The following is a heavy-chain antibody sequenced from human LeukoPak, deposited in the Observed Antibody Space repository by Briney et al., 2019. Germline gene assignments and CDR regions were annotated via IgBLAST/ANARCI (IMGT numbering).Heavy chain of an antibody. V-gene: IGHV3-30*02. D-gene: IGHD5-24*01. CDR2: IRYDGSNK. CDR1: GFTFSSYG. Sequence: GGSLRLSCAASGFTFSSYGMHWVRQAPGKGLEWAAFIRYDGSNKYYADSVKGRFTISRDNSKNTLYLQMNSLRAEDTAVYYCAKDRRDTSGLFDYWGQGTLVTVSS. J-gene: IGHJ4*02. CDR3: AKDRRDTSGLFDY.